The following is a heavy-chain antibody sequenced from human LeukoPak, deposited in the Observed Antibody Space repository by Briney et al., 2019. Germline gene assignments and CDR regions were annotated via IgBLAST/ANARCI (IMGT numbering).Heavy chain of an antibody. CDR2: IYYSGST. J-gene: IGHJ5*01. Sequence: SDTLSLTCTVSGGSISSSSYYWSWIRQPPGKGLEWIGYIYYSGSTNYNASLKSRLTISVDTSENQFSLKLSSVTAADTAVYYCARLPGIYTPLDSWGQGTLVTVSS. CDR1: GGSISSSSYY. D-gene: IGHD1-14*01. V-gene: IGHV4-61*01. CDR3: ARLPGIYTPLDS.